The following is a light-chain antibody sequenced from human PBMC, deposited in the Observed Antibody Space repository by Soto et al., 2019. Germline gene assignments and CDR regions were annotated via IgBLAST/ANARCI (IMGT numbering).Light chain of an antibody. CDR1: RSVSSF. Sequence: EIVLTQSPATLSLSPGERATLSCGASRSVSSFLSWYQQKPGQAPRLLIYDVSKRATGIPARFSGSGSGTDFTLTINTLEPEDFAVYYCQQHSNWFSWSFGQGTKVDIK. CDR3: QQHSNWFSWS. J-gene: IGKJ1*01. V-gene: IGKV3-11*01. CDR2: DVS.